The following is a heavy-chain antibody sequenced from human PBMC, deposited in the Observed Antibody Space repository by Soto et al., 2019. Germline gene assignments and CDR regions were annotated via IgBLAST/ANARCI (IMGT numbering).Heavy chain of an antibody. CDR3: ARDSGIPGRYWYFGL. Sequence: QVQLVQSGAEVKKPGASVKVSCTTYGYTFSDYFLHWVRQAPGQGPAWMGFINPKRGGTEYAPKFQGRVTMTRDTSSSTVYMDLSGLTSDDTAIYYCARDSGIPGRYWYFGLWGRGTLVTVSS. D-gene: IGHD2-21*01. CDR1: GYTFSDYF. CDR2: INPKRGGT. J-gene: IGHJ2*01. V-gene: IGHV1-2*02.